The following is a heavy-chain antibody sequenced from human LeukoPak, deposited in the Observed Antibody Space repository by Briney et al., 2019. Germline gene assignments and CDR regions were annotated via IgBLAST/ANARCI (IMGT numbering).Heavy chain of an antibody. CDR2: ISAYNGDT. Sequence: ASVKVSCKASGYTFTSYGISWVRQAPGQGLEWMGWISAYNGDTNYAQKFQGRVTMTTDTSTSTACMELRSLRYDDTAVYYCARGFNYYDSSGGDYWGQGTLVTVSS. J-gene: IGHJ4*02. V-gene: IGHV1-18*01. CDR1: GYTFTSYG. D-gene: IGHD3-22*01. CDR3: ARGFNYYDSSGGDY.